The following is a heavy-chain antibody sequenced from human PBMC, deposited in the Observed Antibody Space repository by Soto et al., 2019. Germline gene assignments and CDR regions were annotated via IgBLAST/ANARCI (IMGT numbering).Heavy chain of an antibody. CDR3: AKDRDIVATAFDY. CDR1: GFTFSSYG. J-gene: IGHJ4*02. Sequence: QVQLVESGGGVVQPGRSLRLSCAASGFTFSSYGMHWVRQAPGKGLEWVAVISYDGSNKYYADSVKGRFTISRDNSKITLYLQMNSLRAEDTAVYYCAKDRDIVATAFDYWGQGTLVTVSS. D-gene: IGHD5-12*01. V-gene: IGHV3-30*18. CDR2: ISYDGSNK.